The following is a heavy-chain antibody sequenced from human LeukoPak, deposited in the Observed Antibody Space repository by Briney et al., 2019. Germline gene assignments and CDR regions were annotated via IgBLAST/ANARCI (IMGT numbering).Heavy chain of an antibody. V-gene: IGHV1-2*02. Sequence: GASVKVSCKASGYTFTTYNIHWVRQAPGQGLEWMGWINPNSGGTNYAQKFQGRVTMTRDTSISTAYMELSRLRSDGTAVYYCAREAIAVAGLDYWGQGTLVTVSS. D-gene: IGHD6-19*01. CDR3: AREAIAVAGLDY. CDR1: GYTFTTYN. J-gene: IGHJ4*02. CDR2: INPNSGGT.